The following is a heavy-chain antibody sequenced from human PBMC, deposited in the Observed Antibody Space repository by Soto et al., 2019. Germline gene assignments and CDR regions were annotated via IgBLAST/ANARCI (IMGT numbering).Heavy chain of an antibody. CDR3: ARYSYDSSGYVFDY. J-gene: IGHJ4*02. Sequence: QVQLQESGPGLVKPSQTLSLTCTVSGGSISSGDYYWSWIRQPPGKGLELIGYIYYSGKTYYSPSLKSRLTISVDTSKNQFSLKLSSVTAADTALFYCARYSYDSSGYVFDYWGQGTLVTVSS. CDR1: GGSISSGDYY. V-gene: IGHV4-30-4*01. CDR2: IYYSGKT. D-gene: IGHD3-22*01.